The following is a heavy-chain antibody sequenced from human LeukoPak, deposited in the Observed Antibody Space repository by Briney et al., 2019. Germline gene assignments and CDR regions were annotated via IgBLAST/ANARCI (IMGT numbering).Heavy chain of an antibody. CDR3: ARGRRGYSYGYGDDWFDP. CDR1: GGSISSSSYY. Sequence: SETLSLTCTVSGGSISSSSYYWGWIRQPPGKGLEWIGSIYYTGSTYYNPSLKSRVTISVDTSKNQFSLKLSSVTAADTAVYYCARGRRGYSYGYGDDWFDPWGQGTLVTVSS. D-gene: IGHD5-18*01. CDR2: IYYTGST. J-gene: IGHJ5*02. V-gene: IGHV4-39*01.